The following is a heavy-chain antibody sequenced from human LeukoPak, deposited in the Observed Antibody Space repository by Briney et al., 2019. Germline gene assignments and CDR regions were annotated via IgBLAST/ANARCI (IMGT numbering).Heavy chain of an antibody. D-gene: IGHD3-3*01. CDR3: ARLRFDFWSGYTHPYFDY. Sequence: SETLSLTCTVSGGSISSYYWSWIRQPAGKGLEWIGRIYTSGSTNYNPSLKSRVTISVDTSKIQFSLKLSSVAATDTAVYFCARLRFDFWSGYTHPYFDYWGQGTLVTVSS. J-gene: IGHJ4*02. CDR2: IYTSGST. V-gene: IGHV4-4*07. CDR1: GGSISSYY.